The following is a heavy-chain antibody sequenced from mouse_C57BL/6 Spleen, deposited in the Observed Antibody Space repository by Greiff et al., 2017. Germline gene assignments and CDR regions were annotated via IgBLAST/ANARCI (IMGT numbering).Heavy chain of an antibody. D-gene: IGHD1-1*01. Sequence: QVQLQQPGTELVKPGASVKLSCKASGYTFTSYWMHWVKQRPGQGLEWIGNINPSNGGTNYNEKFKSKATLTVDKSSSTAYMQLSSLTSEDSAVYYCAESPYYGSSYEVWFAYGGQGTLVTVSA. V-gene: IGHV1-53*01. J-gene: IGHJ3*01. CDR1: GYTFTSYW. CDR3: AESPYYGSSYEVWFAY. CDR2: INPSNGGT.